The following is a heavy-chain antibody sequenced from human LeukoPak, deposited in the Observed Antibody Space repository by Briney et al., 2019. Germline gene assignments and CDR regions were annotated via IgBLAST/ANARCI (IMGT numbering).Heavy chain of an antibody. Sequence: PSETLSLTCSVSGASISSSYWTWIRQPPGKGLEWIGNIHYSGDTNHNPSLESRVTISLDTSRNQFSLKLSSVTAADTAVYYCARGSGCHGSWGQGTLVTVSS. J-gene: IGHJ5*02. V-gene: IGHV4-59*08. CDR3: ARGSGCHGS. CDR1: GASISSSY. CDR2: IHYSGDT. D-gene: IGHD6-19*01.